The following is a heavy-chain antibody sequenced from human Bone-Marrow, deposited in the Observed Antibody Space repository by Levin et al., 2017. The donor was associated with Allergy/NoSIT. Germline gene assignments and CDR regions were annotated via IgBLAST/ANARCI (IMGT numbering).Heavy chain of an antibody. CDR2: ISGSGGST. CDR3: AKSPHPGKVTTWFDY. Sequence: GESLKISCAASGFTFSSYAMSWVRQAPGKGLEWVSAISGSGGSTYYADSVKGRFTISRDNSKNTLYLQMNSLRAEDTAVYYCAKSPHPGKVTTWFDYWGQGTLVTVSS. J-gene: IGHJ4*02. CDR1: GFTFSSYA. V-gene: IGHV3-23*01. D-gene: IGHD4-17*01.